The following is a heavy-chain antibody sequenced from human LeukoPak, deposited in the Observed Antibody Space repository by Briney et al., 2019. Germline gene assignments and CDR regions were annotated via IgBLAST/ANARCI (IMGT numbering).Heavy chain of an antibody. V-gene: IGHV1-8*03. Sequence: ASVKVSCKASGHTFTSYDINWVRQATGQGPEWMGWMNPNSGNTGYAQKFRGGVSITRNTSISTAYMELSSLVSEDTAVYYCARLGELSSDDYWGQGTLVTVSS. CDR3: ARLGELSSDDY. D-gene: IGHD3-16*02. J-gene: IGHJ4*02. CDR2: MNPNSGNT. CDR1: GHTFTSYD.